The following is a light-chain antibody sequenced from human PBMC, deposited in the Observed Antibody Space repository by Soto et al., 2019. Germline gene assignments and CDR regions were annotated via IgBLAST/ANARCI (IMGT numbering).Light chain of an antibody. CDR1: SSDIGGYNY. J-gene: IGLJ1*01. CDR2: EVS. Sequence: QSALTQPASVSGSPGQSIAISCTGASSDIGGYNYVPWYQQHPGKAPKLMIYEVSNRPSGVSDRFSGSKSGNTASLTVSGLQAEDEADYYCSSYTSSSTLVFGSGTKVTAL. CDR3: SSYTSSSTLV. V-gene: IGLV2-14*01.